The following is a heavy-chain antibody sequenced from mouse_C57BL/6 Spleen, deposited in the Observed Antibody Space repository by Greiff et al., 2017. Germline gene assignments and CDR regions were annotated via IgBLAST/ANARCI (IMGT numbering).Heavy chain of an antibody. D-gene: IGHD2-14*01. CDR2: INPSTGGT. CDR3: ASGGTTGVPGFAD. J-gene: IGHJ3*01. Sequence: VQLQQSGPELVKPGASVKISCKASGYSFTGYYMNWVKQSPEKSLEWIGEINPSTGGTTYNQKFKAKATLTVDKSSSTAYMQLKSLTSEDSAVYYCASGGTTGVPGFADWGQGTLVTVSA. CDR1: GYSFTGYY. V-gene: IGHV1-42*01.